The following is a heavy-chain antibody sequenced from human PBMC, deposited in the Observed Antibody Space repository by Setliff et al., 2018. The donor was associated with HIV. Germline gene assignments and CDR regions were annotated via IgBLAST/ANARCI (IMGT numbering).Heavy chain of an antibody. Sequence: ASVKVSCKDSGGTFSSYAISWVRQAPGGLEWMGWINPNSGGTNYAQNFQGRVTMTRDTSISTAYMELSRLRSDDTAVYYCARRVSYATSGYSLGYWGQGTLVTVSS. CDR2: INPNSGGT. D-gene: IGHD5-12*01. CDR3: ARRVSYATSGYSLGY. V-gene: IGHV1-2*02. J-gene: IGHJ4*02. CDR1: GGTFSSYA.